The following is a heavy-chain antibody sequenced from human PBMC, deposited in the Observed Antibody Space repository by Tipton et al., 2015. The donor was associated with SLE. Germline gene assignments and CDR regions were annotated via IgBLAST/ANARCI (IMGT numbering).Heavy chain of an antibody. J-gene: IGHJ4*02. CDR3: ARDWPNTAMVLDY. V-gene: IGHV3-30*02. D-gene: IGHD5-18*01. CDR2: IRYDGSNK. CDR1: GFTFSSYG. Sequence: SLRLSCAASGFTFSSYGMHWVRQAPGKGLEWVAFIRYDGSNKYYADSVKGRFTISRDNSKNTLYLQMNSLRAEDTAVYYCARDWPNTAMVLDYWGQGTLVTVSS.